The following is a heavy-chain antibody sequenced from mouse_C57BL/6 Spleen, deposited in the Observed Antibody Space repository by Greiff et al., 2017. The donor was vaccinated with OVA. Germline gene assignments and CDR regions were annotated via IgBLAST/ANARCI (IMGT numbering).Heavy chain of an antibody. V-gene: IGHV2-2*01. Sequence: VQLQQSGPGLVQPSQSLSITCTVSGFSLTSYGVHWVRQSPGKGLEWLGVIWSGGSTDYNAAFISRLSISKDNSKSQVFLKMNSLQADDTAIYYCATAQASGFAYWGQGTLVTVSA. CDR1: GFSLTSYG. D-gene: IGHD3-2*02. J-gene: IGHJ3*01. CDR2: IWSGGST. CDR3: ATAQASGFAY.